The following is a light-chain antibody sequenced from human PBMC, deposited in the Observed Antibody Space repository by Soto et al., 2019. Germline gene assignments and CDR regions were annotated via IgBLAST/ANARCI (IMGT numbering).Light chain of an antibody. Sequence: AIRMTQSPSSLSASVGDRVTITCRASQGIRTDLGWYQQKAGRAPKLLIYAASTLQSGVPSRFHGSGSGTEFTLTISNLQPEDFATYYCLQDYTYPRTFGQGTKVEIK. J-gene: IGKJ1*01. V-gene: IGKV1-6*02. CDR2: AAS. CDR3: LQDYTYPRT. CDR1: QGIRTD.